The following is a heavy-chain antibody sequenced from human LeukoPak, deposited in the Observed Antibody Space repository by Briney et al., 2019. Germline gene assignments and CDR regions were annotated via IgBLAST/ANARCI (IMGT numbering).Heavy chain of an antibody. CDR1: GFTFSSYA. D-gene: IGHD1-26*01. CDR2: TSYGGSNK. V-gene: IGHV3-30*14. CDR3: ARIEWERLGRAFDI. J-gene: IGHJ3*02. Sequence: GGSLRLSCAASGFTFSSYAMHWVRQAPGKGLEWVAVTSYGGSNKYYADSVKGRFTISRDNSKNTLYLQMNSLRAEDMGVYYCARIEWERLGRAFDIWGQGTMVAVSP.